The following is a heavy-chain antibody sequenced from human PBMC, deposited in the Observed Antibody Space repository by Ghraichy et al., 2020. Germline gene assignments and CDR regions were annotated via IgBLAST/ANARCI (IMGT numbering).Heavy chain of an antibody. CDR2: VYSGCTT. J-gene: IGHJ5*02. V-gene: IGHV3-53*01. CDR1: GFVVSNKY. Sequence: ETLSLTCAASGFVVSNKYMAWVRQAPGKGLEWISVVYSGCTTRSANSIQGRFTVSRDNSKNTMYLQMNGMRVEDTAVYYCAKGGGGYGDSLGSWGQGTLVTVSS. CDR3: AKGGGGYGDSLGS. D-gene: IGHD4-17*01.